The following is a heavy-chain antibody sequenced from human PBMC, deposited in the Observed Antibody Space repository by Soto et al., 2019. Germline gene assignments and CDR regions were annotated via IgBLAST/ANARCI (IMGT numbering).Heavy chain of an antibody. CDR3: ASDGSGSYYNEYYGMDV. V-gene: IGHV4-30-4*01. Sequence: SETLSLTCTVSGGSISSGDYYWSWIRQPPGKGLEWIGSIYYSGSPYYNPSLKSRVTISVDTSKNQFSLKLSSVTAADTAVYYCASDGSGSYYNEYYGMDVWGQGTTVTVSS. J-gene: IGHJ6*02. CDR2: IYYSGSP. CDR1: GGSISSGDYY. D-gene: IGHD3-10*01.